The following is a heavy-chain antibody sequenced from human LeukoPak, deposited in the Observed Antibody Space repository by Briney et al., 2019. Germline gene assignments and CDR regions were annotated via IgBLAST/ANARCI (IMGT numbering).Heavy chain of an antibody. CDR1: GYTFTGYY. D-gene: IGHD4-17*01. V-gene: IGHV1-2*02. CDR3: TRARYYGDTYYFDY. J-gene: IGHJ4*02. CDR2: INPNSGGT. Sequence: GASVKVSCKASGYTFTGYYMHWVRQAPGQGLEWMGWINPNSGGTNYAQKFQGRVTMTRDTSISTAYLQWSSLKASDTAMYYCTRARYYGDTYYFDYWGQGTLVTVSS.